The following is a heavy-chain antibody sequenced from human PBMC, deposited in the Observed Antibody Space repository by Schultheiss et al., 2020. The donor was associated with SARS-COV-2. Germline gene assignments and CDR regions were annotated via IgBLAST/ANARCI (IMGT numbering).Heavy chain of an antibody. V-gene: IGHV4-39*07. D-gene: IGHD6-13*01. CDR1: GGSIGTSNHH. J-gene: IGHJ5*02. Sequence: SVTLSLTCTVSGGSIGTSNHHWGWIRQPPGKGLEWIGSISYSGSTDFHPSLKSRVTISVDTSKNQFSLRLSSVAAADTAVYYCAKVFPQGIVPFGTHSPFDPWGQGSLVTVSS. CDR2: ISYSGST. CDR3: AKVFPQGIVPFGTHSPFDP.